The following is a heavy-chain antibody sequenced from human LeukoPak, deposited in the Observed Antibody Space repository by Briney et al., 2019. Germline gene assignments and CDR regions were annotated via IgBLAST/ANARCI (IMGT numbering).Heavy chain of an antibody. V-gene: IGHV4-34*01. J-gene: IGHJ4*02. CDR1: GGSFSGYY. D-gene: IGHD2-2*01. CDR2: IYNSGST. Sequence: SETLSLTCAVYGGSFSGYYWSWIRQPPGKGLEWIGSIYNSGSTYYNPSLKSRVTISVDTSKNQFSLTLSSVTAADTAVYYCASVARCTSCFDVDYWGQGTLVTVSS. CDR3: ASVARCTSCFDVDY.